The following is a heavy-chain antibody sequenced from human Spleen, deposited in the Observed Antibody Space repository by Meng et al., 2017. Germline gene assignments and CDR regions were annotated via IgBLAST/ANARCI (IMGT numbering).Heavy chain of an antibody. D-gene: IGHD3-16*01. CDR1: GYTFTGYG. Sequence: PSVKVSCKASGYTFTGYGISWVRQAPGQGLEWMGWISAYNGNTNYAQKLQGRVTMTTDTSTSTAYMELRSLRSDDTAVYYCAREGERFGAFDIWGQGTMVTVSS. V-gene: IGHV1-18*01. CDR3: AREGERFGAFDI. CDR2: ISAYNGNT. J-gene: IGHJ3*02.